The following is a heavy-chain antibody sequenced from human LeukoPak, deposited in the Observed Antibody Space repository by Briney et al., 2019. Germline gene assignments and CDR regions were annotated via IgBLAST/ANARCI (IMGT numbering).Heavy chain of an antibody. V-gene: IGHV4-4*07. J-gene: IGHJ3*02. D-gene: IGHD6-6*01. CDR1: GGSISGYY. CDR3: ARRSGGSSASAFDI. CDR2: IYSSGST. Sequence: SETLSLTRTVSGGSISGYYWNWIRQPAGQGLEWIGRIYSSGSTDYNPSLKSRVTVSVDTSKNQFSLRLKSVTAADTALYYCARRSGGSSASAFDIWGQGTMVTVSS.